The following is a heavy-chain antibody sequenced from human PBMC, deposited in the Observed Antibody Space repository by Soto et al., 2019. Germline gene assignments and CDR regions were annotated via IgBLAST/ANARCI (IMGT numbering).Heavy chain of an antibody. CDR2: ISGGGGST. CDR1: GFSFAGYA. CDR3: AKTQTFNGYYGGFDA. D-gene: IGHD3-3*01. V-gene: IGHV3-23*01. Sequence: PVGSLSLSCAATGFSFAGYALTWVRQAPGKGLEWLSAISGGGGSTYYADSVRGRFSISRDVSGNMVYLQLNRLTAGDTATYYCAKTQTFNGYYGGFDAWGQGTRVTVSS. J-gene: IGHJ5*02.